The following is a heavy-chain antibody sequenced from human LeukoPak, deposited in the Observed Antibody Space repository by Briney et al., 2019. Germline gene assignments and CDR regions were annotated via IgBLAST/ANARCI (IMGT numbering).Heavy chain of an antibody. V-gene: IGHV4-34*01. Sequence: SETLSLTCAVYGGSFSGYCWSWIRQPPGKGLEWIGEINHSGSTNYSPSLKSRVTISVDTSKNQFSLKLSSVTAADTAVYYCARAAAGDSDYWGQGTLVTVSS. CDR2: INHSGST. CDR3: ARAAAGDSDY. J-gene: IGHJ4*02. D-gene: IGHD7-27*01. CDR1: GGSFSGYC.